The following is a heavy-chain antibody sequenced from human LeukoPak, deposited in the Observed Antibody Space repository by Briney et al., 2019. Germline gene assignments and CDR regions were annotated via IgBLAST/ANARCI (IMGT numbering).Heavy chain of an antibody. CDR3: ARQILYSYFDY. CDR1: GGSISSGSYY. CDR2: IYYSGST. J-gene: IGHJ4*02. V-gene: IGHV4-39*01. Sequence: SETLSLTCAVSGGSISSGSYYWGWIRQPPGKGLEWIANIYYSGSTSYSPSLKSRVTISVDTSKNQFSLKLSSVTAADSAVYYCARQILYSYFDYWGQGNLVTVSS. D-gene: IGHD2-21*01.